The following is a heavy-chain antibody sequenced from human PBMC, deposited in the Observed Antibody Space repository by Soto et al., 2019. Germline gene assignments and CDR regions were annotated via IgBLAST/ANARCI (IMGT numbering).Heavy chain of an antibody. V-gene: IGHV3-7*05. CDR3: ARDVSPGSSSLYLDAFDI. D-gene: IGHD6-13*01. J-gene: IGHJ3*02. Sequence: EVQLEESGVDLVQPRGSLRLSCAASGFTLSAYWMTWVRQAPGKGLEWVANINRDGSKKSYLDSVRGRFTISRDNVGNSLYLQMDSLRADDTALYYCARDVSPGSSSLYLDAFDIWGQGTMVTVSS. CDR1: GFTLSAYW. CDR2: INRDGSKK.